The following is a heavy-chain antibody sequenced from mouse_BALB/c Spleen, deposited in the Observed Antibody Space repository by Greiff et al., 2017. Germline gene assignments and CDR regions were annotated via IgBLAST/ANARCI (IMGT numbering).Heavy chain of an antibody. J-gene: IGHJ2*01. CDR1: GFTFSSYA. V-gene: IGHV5-9-4*01. CDR3: ARVTTRSRPYFDY. D-gene: IGHD1-1*01. CDR2: ISSGGSYT. Sequence: EVKLMESGGGLVKPGGSLKLSCAASGFTFSSYAMSWVRQSPEKRLEWVAEISSGGSYTYYPDTVTGRFTISRDNAKNTLYLEMSSLRSEDTAMYYCARVTTRSRPYFDYWGQGTTLTVSS.